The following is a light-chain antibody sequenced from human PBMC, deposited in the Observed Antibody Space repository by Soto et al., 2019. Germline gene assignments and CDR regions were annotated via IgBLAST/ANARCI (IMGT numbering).Light chain of an antibody. V-gene: IGKV3-11*01. Sequence: IVLTQSPATLSLSPGERATLSCRASQSVSSSLAWYQQKPGQAPRLLIYDTSNTATGIPARFSGSGSGTDLTLTISSLEPEDFAVYYCQQRANWRITFGQGTRLEIK. CDR2: DTS. J-gene: IGKJ5*01. CDR3: QQRANWRIT. CDR1: QSVSSS.